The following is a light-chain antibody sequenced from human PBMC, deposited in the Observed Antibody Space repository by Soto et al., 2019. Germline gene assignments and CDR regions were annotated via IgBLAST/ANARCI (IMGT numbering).Light chain of an antibody. CDR2: AAS. CDR1: QNILDSSDNNNY. CDR3: QQSHSTPLT. J-gene: IGKJ4*01. V-gene: IGKV1-39*01. Sequence: DIVMTQSPESLAVSLGERATIDCMSSQNILDSSDNNNYLAWYQQRPGKAPKFLIYAASSLQSGVPSRFSGSGFGTDFTLTISSLQPEDFATYHCQQSHSTPLTFGGGTKVDI.